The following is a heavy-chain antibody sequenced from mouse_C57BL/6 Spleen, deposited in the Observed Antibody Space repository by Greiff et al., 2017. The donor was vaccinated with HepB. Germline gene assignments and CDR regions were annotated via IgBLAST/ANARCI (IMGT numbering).Heavy chain of an antibody. CDR3: VGASQATAFAY. CDR2: IRSKSSNYAT. Sequence: VQLKESGGGLVQPKGSLKLSCAASGFTFNTYAMHWVRQAPGKGLEWVARIRSKSSNYATYYADSVKDRFTISRDDSQSMLYLQMNHLKTEYTARYYCVGASQATAFAYWGQGALVTVSA. CDR1: GFTFNTYA. J-gene: IGHJ3*01. V-gene: IGHV10-3*01. D-gene: IGHD3-2*02.